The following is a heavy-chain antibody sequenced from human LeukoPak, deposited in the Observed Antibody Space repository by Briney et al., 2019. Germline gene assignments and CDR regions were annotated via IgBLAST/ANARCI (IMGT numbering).Heavy chain of an antibody. D-gene: IGHD3-22*01. CDR2: ISAYNGNT. CDR1: GYTFTSYG. J-gene: IGHJ3*02. V-gene: IGHV1-18*01. CDR3: ASLKNSYDSSGYLVTDAFDI. Sequence: ASVKVSCKASGYTFTSYGISWVRQAPGQGLEWMGWISAYNGNTNYAQKLQGRVTMTTDTSTSTAYMELRSLRSDDTAVYYCASLKNSYDSSGYLVTDAFDIWGQGTMVTVSS.